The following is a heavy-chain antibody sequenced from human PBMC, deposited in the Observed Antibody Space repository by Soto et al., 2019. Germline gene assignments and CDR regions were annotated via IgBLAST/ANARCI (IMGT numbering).Heavy chain of an antibody. J-gene: IGHJ5*02. CDR2: INHSGST. CDR1: GGSFSGYY. Sequence: QVQLQQWGAGLLKPSETLSLTCAVYGGSFSGYYWSWIRQPPGKGLEWIGEINHSGSTNYNPSLKSRVTISVDTSKNQFSLKLSSVTAADTAVYYCARGRTRVLRRHWFDPWGQGTLVTVSS. V-gene: IGHV4-34*01. CDR3: ARGRTRVLRRHWFDP. D-gene: IGHD3-3*01.